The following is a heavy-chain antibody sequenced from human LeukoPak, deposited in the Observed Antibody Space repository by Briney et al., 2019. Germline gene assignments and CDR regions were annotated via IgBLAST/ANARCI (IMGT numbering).Heavy chain of an antibody. J-gene: IGHJ4*02. D-gene: IGHD5-18*01. CDR1: GGSISSGSYY. V-gene: IGHV4-61*02. CDR2: IYTSGST. Sequence: PSETLSLTCTVSGGSISSGSYYWSWIRQPAGKGLEWIGRIYTSGSTNYNPSLKSRVTISVDTSKNQFSLKLSSVTAADTAVYYCARGTSGYSYGYPNFDYWGQGTLVTVSS. CDR3: ARGTSGYSYGYPNFDY.